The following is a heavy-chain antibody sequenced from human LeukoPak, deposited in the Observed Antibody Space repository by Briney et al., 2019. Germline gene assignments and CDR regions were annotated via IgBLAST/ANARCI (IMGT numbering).Heavy chain of an antibody. CDR1: GFTFSSHW. D-gene: IGHD6-19*01. V-gene: IGHV3-7*03. CDR2: INQDGGRI. CDR3: AREGHSSGSLGDY. J-gene: IGHJ4*02. Sequence: GGSLRLSCAASGFTFSSHWMNWVRRAPGKGLEWVAIINQDGGRIGYGDSVKGRFTVSRDNAEKLVYLHMSSLRAEDTAMYYCAREGHSSGSLGDYWGQGILVTVSS.